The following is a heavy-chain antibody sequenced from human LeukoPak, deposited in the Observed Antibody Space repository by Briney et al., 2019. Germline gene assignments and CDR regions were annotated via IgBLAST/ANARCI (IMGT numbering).Heavy chain of an antibody. V-gene: IGHV4-39*01. Sequence: SETLSLTCTVSGGSISSSSYYWGWIRQPPGKGLEWIGSIYYSGSTYYNPSLKSRVTISVDTSKNQFSLKLSPVTAADTAVYYCARAEYSGSYSVHAFDIWGQGTMVTVSS. D-gene: IGHD1-26*01. CDR2: IYYSGST. CDR1: GGSISSSSYY. J-gene: IGHJ3*02. CDR3: ARAEYSGSYSVHAFDI.